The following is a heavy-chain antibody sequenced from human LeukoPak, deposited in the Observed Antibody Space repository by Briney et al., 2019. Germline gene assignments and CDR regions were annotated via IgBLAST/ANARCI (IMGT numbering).Heavy chain of an antibody. CDR1: GYTFTSYG. CDR3: ARDQRGCTNGVCYTF. J-gene: IGHJ4*02. D-gene: IGHD2-8*01. CDR2: ISAYNGNT. Sequence: AASVKVSCKASGYTFTSYGISWVRQAPGQGLEWMGWISAYNGNTNYAQKLQGRVTMTTDTSTSTAYMELRSLRSDDTAVYYCARDQRGCTNGVCYTFWGQGTLVTVSS. V-gene: IGHV1-18*01.